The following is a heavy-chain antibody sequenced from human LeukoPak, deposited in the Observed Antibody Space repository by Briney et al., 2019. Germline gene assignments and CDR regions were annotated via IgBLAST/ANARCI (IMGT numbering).Heavy chain of an antibody. D-gene: IGHD3-3*01. CDR3: ARDLGITILRVVIPRFDP. J-gene: IGHJ5*02. Sequence: SETLSLTCTVSGGPISSYYWSWVRHPPGKGLEGVGNKYYSGSTNQNPYLKRRITISVGTSKNQFSLKLNCVTAADTAVYYCARDLGITILRVVIPRFDPWGQGTLVTVSS. CDR1: GGPISSYY. V-gene: IGHV4-59*12. CDR2: KYYSGST.